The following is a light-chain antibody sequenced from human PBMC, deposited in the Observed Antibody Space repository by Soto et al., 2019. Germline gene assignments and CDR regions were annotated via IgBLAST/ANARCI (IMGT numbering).Light chain of an antibody. CDR3: QQRHMWPIT. V-gene: IGKV1-39*01. CDR2: AAS. CDR1: QSIDDH. Sequence: DIQMTQSLSSLSAFVGDRVTITCRASQSIDDHLSWYQQKPGKAPYLLIYAASRLQRGVPSRFSGSGSGTDFTLTISSLEPEDSAVYYCQQRHMWPITFGQGTRLEIK. J-gene: IGKJ5*01.